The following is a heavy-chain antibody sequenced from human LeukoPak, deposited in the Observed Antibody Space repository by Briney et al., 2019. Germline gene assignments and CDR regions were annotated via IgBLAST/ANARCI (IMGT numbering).Heavy chain of an antibody. J-gene: IGHJ4*02. CDR3: ARDRYGDYGFDY. D-gene: IGHD4-17*01. Sequence: GGSLRLSCAASGFTFSSFGMRWVRQAPGKGLEWVSSISSSSVYIYYTDSVKGRFTISRDNAKNSLYLQMNSLRAEDTAVYYCARDRYGDYGFDYWGQGTLVTVSS. CDR2: ISSSSVYI. V-gene: IGHV3-21*01. CDR1: GFTFSSFG.